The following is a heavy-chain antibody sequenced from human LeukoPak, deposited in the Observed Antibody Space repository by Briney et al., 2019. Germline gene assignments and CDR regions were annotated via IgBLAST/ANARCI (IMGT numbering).Heavy chain of an antibody. Sequence: ASVKVSCKASGYTFTSYGISWVRQAPGQGLEWMGWISAYNGNTNYAQKLQGRVTMTTDTSTSTAYMELRSLRSDDTAVYYCARDRRYSSSWYVRLYYYYYGMDVWGQGTTGTVSS. CDR3: ARDRRYSSSWYVRLYYYYYGMDV. J-gene: IGHJ6*02. CDR1: GYTFTSYG. V-gene: IGHV1-18*01. D-gene: IGHD6-13*01. CDR2: ISAYNGNT.